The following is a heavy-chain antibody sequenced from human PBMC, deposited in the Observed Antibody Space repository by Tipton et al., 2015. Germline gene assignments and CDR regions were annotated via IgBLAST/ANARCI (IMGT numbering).Heavy chain of an antibody. Sequence: TLSLTCTVSGGSISSGNYYWTWVRQFPGKGLEWIGYIHHSGKTYYNPSLRSRIILSLDTSKNQFPLTLTSVTAADTAVYYCTREGFEDSSGFRYWGQGTLVTVSS. V-gene: IGHV4-30-4*08. CDR1: GGSISSGNYY. CDR2: IHHSGKT. J-gene: IGHJ4*02. CDR3: TREGFEDSSGFRY. D-gene: IGHD3-22*01.